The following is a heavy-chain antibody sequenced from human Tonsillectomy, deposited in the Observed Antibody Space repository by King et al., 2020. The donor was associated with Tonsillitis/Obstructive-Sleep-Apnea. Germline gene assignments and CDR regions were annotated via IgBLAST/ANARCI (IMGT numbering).Heavy chain of an antibody. V-gene: IGHV3-23*04. CDR1: GFTFSSYA. CDR2: ISGSGGST. CDR3: AKAPHYDFWSGYPSYYFDY. J-gene: IGHJ4*02. D-gene: IGHD3-3*01. Sequence: VQLVESGGGLVQPGGSLRLSCAASGFTFSSYAMSWVRQAPGKGLEWVSAISGSGGSTYYADSVKGRFTISRDNSKNTLYLQMNSLRAEDTAVYYCAKAPHYDFWSGYPSYYFDYWGQGTLVTVPS.